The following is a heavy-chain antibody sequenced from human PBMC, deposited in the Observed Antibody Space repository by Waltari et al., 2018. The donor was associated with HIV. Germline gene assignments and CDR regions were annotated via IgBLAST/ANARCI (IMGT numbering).Heavy chain of an antibody. D-gene: IGHD6-19*01. J-gene: IGHJ4*02. CDR2: ISSSSSYI. V-gene: IGHV3-21*01. Sequence: EVQLVESGGGLVKPGGSLRLSCAASGFTFSSYSMNWVRQAPGKGLEWVSSISSSSSYIYYADSVKGRFTISRDNAKNSLYLQMNSLRAEDTAVYYCARSTGYSSGSSSYWGQGTLVTVSS. CDR1: GFTFSSYS. CDR3: ARSTGYSSGSSSY.